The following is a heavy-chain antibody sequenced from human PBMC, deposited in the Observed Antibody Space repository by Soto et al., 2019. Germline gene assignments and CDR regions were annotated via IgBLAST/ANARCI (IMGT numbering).Heavy chain of an antibody. V-gene: IGHV1-69*01. D-gene: IGHD3-16*02. CDR2: IIPKFGTA. Sequence: QVQLVQSGAEVKEPGSSVKVSCKASGDTFSRSAITWVRQAPGQGLEWMGGIIPKFGTANYAQKLKGRVTISADEFTTTAYMELSSLRSEDTAVYYCAKSMIASGGVIGYYHNGMDGWGQGTTVTVAS. J-gene: IGHJ6*02. CDR3: AKSMIASGGVIGYYHNGMDG. CDR1: GDTFSRSA.